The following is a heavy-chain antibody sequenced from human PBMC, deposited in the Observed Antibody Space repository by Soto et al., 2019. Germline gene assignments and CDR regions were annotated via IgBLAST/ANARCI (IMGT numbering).Heavy chain of an antibody. Sequence: GGSQRLSCAASGFTFRASGRTWVRQAPGKGLEWVATIKEDGSDKYYVDSVNGRFTISRDNAKNSLYMQMNSLRTEDTAVYYCARRISVDYWGQGTLVTVSS. CDR1: GFTFRASG. CDR2: IKEDGSDK. J-gene: IGHJ4*02. CDR3: ARRISVDY. V-gene: IGHV3-7*01.